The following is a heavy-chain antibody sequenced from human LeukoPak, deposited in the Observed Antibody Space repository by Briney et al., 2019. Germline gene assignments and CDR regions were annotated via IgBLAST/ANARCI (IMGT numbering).Heavy chain of an antibody. Sequence: SETLSLTCTVSGGSISSSSYYWGWIRQPPGKGLEWIGSIYYSGSTYYNPSLKSRVTMSVDTSKNQFSLKLSSVTAADTAVYYCARASEGGAGGFDYWGQGTLVTVSS. J-gene: IGHJ4*02. CDR2: IYYSGST. CDR3: ARASEGGAGGFDY. CDR1: GGSISSSSYY. D-gene: IGHD1-26*01. V-gene: IGHV4-39*07.